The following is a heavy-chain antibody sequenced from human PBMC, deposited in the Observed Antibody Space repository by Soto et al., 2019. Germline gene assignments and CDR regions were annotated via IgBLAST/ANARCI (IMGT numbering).Heavy chain of an antibody. V-gene: IGHV1-69*06. CDR1: GGTFSSYA. D-gene: IGHD4-17*01. Sequence: ASVKVSCKASGGTFSSYAISWVRQAPGQGLEWMGGIIPIFGTANYAQKFQGRVTITADKSTSTAYTELSSLRSEDTAVYYCASTSDYGGNSDDYWGQGTLVTVSS. CDR2: IIPIFGTA. J-gene: IGHJ4*02. CDR3: ASTSDYGGNSDDY.